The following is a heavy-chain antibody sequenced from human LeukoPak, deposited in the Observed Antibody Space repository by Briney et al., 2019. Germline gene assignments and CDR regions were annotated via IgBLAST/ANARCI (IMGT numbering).Heavy chain of an antibody. CDR3: ARDSESVSSSGWYNYYYGMDV. D-gene: IGHD6-19*01. CDR1: GFTFSSYA. V-gene: IGHV3-30-3*01. J-gene: IGHJ6*02. CDR2: ISYDGSNK. Sequence: GGSLRLSCAASGFTFSSYAMRWVRQAPGKGLEWVAVISYDGSNKYYADSVKGRFTISRDNSKNTLYLQMNSLRAEDTAVYYCARDSESVSSSGWYNYYYGMDVWGQGTTVTVSS.